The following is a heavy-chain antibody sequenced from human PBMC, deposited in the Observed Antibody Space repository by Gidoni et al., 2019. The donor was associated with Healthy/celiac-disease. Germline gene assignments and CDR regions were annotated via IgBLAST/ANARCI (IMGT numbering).Heavy chain of an antibody. V-gene: IGHV3-30-3*01. Sequence: QVQLVESVGGVVQPGRSLRLSCAASGFTFSSYAMHWVRQAPGKGLEWVAVISYDGSNKYYADSVKGRFTISRDNSKNTLYLQMNSLRAEDTAVYYCARDDHDYFDYWGQGTLVTVSS. CDR3: ARDDHDYFDY. J-gene: IGHJ4*02. CDR1: GFTFSSYA. CDR2: ISYDGSNK.